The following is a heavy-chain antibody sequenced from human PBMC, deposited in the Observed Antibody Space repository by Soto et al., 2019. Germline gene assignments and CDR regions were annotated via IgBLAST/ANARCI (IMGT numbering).Heavy chain of an antibody. Sequence: QVQLQESGPGPVKPSETLSLTCTVSGGSISSYYWSWIRQPPGKGLEWIGYIFYSGSTNYNPSLKSRVTISVDTSKNQFSLKLSSVTAADTAVYYCARRDGGNFDYWGQGTLVTVSS. CDR1: GGSISSYY. D-gene: IGHD1-26*01. V-gene: IGHV4-59*01. J-gene: IGHJ4*02. CDR3: ARRDGGNFDY. CDR2: IFYSGST.